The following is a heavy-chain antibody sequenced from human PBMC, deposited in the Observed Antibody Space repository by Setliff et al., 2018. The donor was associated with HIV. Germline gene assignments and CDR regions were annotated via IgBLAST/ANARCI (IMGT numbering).Heavy chain of an antibody. CDR1: GYSFARYG. CDR3: ARGSSPVDYFDY. CDR2: ISVYNDNT. V-gene: IGHV1-18*01. Sequence: ASVKVSCKASGYSFARYGLSWVRQAPGQGLEWMGWISVYNDNTKYAQKFRGRVTMTTDTSTSTAYMDLRSLRSDDTAVYYCARGSSPVDYFDYWGLGTLVTVSS. J-gene: IGHJ4*02.